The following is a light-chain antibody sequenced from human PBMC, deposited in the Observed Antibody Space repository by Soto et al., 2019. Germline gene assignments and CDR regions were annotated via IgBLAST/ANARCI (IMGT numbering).Light chain of an antibody. CDR3: QQFKSGTWT. J-gene: IGKJ1*01. CDR2: AAS. V-gene: IGKV1-39*01. CDR1: QSISSY. Sequence: DIQMTQSPSSLSASVGDRVTITCRESQSISSYLNWYPPTRGKAPKLXIYAASSLQSGVPSRFSGSGAGTECILTINGLQPDDFETDVCQQFKSGTWTFGQGTKVDI.